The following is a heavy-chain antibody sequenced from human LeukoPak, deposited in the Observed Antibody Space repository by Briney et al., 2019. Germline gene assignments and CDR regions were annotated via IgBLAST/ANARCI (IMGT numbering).Heavy chain of an antibody. CDR3: AKERRELLSFDY. J-gene: IGHJ4*02. V-gene: IGHV3-30*18. CDR2: ISYDGSNK. Sequence: GGSLRLSCAASGFTFSSYWMSWVRQAPGKGLEWVAVISYDGSNKYYADSVKGRFTISRDNSKNTLYLQMNSLRAEDTAVYYCAKERRELLSFDYWGQGTLVTVSS. CDR1: GFTFSSYW. D-gene: IGHD1-26*01.